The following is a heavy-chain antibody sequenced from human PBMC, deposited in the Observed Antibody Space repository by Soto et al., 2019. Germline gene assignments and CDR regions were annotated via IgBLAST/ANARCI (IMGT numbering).Heavy chain of an antibody. CDR3: AYGRPPNNVLLVTISAEYDC. CDR1: GFSFGTYG. Sequence: SLRLSCAASGFSFGTYGMNWVRQAPGKGLEWVAGIRYDGSRKYCADSVKGRFTISRDNSENMLYLQMNSLRPEDTAVYYCAYGRPPNNVLLVTISAEYDCWGKGTLVPVSS. CDR2: IRYDGSRK. J-gene: IGHJ4*02. D-gene: IGHD2-8*01. V-gene: IGHV3-30*03.